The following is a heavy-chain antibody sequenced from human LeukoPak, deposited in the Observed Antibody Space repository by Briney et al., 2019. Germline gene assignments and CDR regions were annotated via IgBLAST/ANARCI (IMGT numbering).Heavy chain of an antibody. CDR3: AKDQYSSSYYFDY. V-gene: IGHV3-30*02. Sequence: GGSLRLSCAASGFTFSSYGMHWVRQAPGKGLEWVAFIQYGGSNKYYADSVKGRFTISRDNSKNPLYLQMNSLRAEDTAVYYCAKDQYSSSYYFDYWGQGTLVTVSS. J-gene: IGHJ4*02. CDR1: GFTFSSYG. D-gene: IGHD6-6*01. CDR2: IQYGGSNK.